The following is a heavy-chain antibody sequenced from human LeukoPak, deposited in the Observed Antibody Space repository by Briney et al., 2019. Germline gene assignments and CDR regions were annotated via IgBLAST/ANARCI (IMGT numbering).Heavy chain of an antibody. CDR2: INPNSGGT. D-gene: IGHD6-19*01. V-gene: IGHV1-2*02. Sequence: ASVKVSCKASGYTFTGYYMHWVRQAPGQGLEWMGWINPNSGGTNYAQKFQGRVTMTRDTSISTAYMELSRLRSDDTAVYYCARDMYSSGRVPFDYWGQGTLVTVSS. CDR1: GYTFTGYY. CDR3: ARDMYSSGRVPFDY. J-gene: IGHJ4*02.